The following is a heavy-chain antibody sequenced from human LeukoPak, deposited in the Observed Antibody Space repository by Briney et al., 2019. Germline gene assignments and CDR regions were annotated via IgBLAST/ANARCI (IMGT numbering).Heavy chain of an antibody. V-gene: IGHV3-74*01. CDR2: INTDGSST. J-gene: IGHJ4*02. CDR1: GFTFSSYW. CDR3: ARGLGYCSSTSCNSPHDY. D-gene: IGHD2-2*02. Sequence: GGSLRLSCAASGFTFSSYWMHWVRQAPGKGLVWVSRINTDGSSTSYADSVKGRFTISRDNAKNTLYLQMNSLRAEDTAVYYCARGLGYCSSTSCNSPHDYWGQGTLVAVSS.